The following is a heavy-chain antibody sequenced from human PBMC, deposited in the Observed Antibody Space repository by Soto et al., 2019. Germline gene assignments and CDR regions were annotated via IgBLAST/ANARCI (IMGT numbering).Heavy chain of an antibody. CDR3: ARVVTGTTWWFDP. Sequence: SETMSLTCTVSGASISSYYWSWIRQPPGKGLEWIGYIYYSGSTNNNPSLKSRVTISVDTSKNQFSLKLTSVTAADTAVYYCARVVTGTTWWFDPWGQGTLVTVSS. V-gene: IGHV4-59*01. CDR2: IYYSGST. D-gene: IGHD1-7*01. J-gene: IGHJ5*02. CDR1: GASISSYY.